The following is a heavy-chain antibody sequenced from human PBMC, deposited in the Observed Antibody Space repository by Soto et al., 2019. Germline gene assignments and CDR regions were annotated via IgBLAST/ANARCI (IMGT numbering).Heavy chain of an antibody. Sequence: GGSLRLSCAASGFTFSSYAMHWVRQAPGKGLEWVAVISYDGSNKYYADSVKGRFTISRDNSKNTLYLQMNSLRAEDTAVYYCARDSRGLKMAYSSGWYYLDYWGQGTLVTAPQ. CDR2: ISYDGSNK. J-gene: IGHJ4*02. D-gene: IGHD6-19*01. CDR3: ARDSRGLKMAYSSGWYYLDY. V-gene: IGHV3-30-3*01. CDR1: GFTFSSYA.